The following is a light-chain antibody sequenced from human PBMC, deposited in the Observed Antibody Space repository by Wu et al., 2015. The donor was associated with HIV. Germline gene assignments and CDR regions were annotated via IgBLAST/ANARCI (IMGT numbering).Light chain of an antibody. CDR2: GPS. Sequence: EIVLTQSPDTLSLSPGERATLSCRASQSVTNSYLAWYQQKPGQAPRLLIYGPSSRATGIPGRFSGSGSGTDFTLTISRLEPEDFALXYCQQYGGSPQTFGQGTKVEVK. CDR3: QQYGGSPQT. V-gene: IGKV3-20*01. J-gene: IGKJ1*01. CDR1: QSVTNSY.